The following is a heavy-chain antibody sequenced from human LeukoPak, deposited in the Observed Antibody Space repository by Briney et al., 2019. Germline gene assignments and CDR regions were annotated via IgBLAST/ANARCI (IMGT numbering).Heavy chain of an antibody. V-gene: IGHV1-46*01. CDR3: AREDSDY. D-gene: IGHD2-21*01. J-gene: IGHJ4*02. Sequence: ASVKVSCTASGYTFTSYYMHRVRQAPGQGLEWMGIINPSGGSTSCAQKFQGRVTMTRDMSTSTVYMELSSLRSEDTAVYYCAREDSDYWGQGTLVTVSS. CDR2: INPSGGST. CDR1: GYTFTSYY.